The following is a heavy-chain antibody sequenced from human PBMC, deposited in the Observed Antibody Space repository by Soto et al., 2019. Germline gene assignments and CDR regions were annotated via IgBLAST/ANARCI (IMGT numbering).Heavy chain of an antibody. CDR1: GDSVSSKSVA. V-gene: IGHV6-1*01. D-gene: IGHD6-13*01. J-gene: IGHJ4*02. CDR3: ARVRFEQQMSQFDY. CDR2: TYYRSKWYD. Sequence: TLSLTCAIFGDSVSSKSVAWNWIRQSPSRGLEWLGRTYYRSKWYDDYAVSVKSRITINPDTSKNQFSLQLNSVTPEDTAVYYCARVRFEQQMSQFDYWGQGILVTVS.